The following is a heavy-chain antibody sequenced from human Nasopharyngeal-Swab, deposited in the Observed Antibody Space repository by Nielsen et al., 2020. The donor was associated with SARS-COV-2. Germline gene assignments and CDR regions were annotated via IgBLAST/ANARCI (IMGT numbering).Heavy chain of an antibody. CDR1: GFTLSTYS. Sequence: GESLKTSCAASGFTLSTYSMDWVRQVPGKGLEWVAHIGTSSTPIYYADSVRGRFSIPRDNAKNSLSLLMSTQRGEDTAVYYCVRGWRSNSFDYWGQGARVTVSA. CDR3: VRGWRSNSFDY. V-gene: IGHV3-48*01. J-gene: IGHJ4*01. D-gene: IGHD2/OR15-2a*01. CDR2: IGTSSTPI.